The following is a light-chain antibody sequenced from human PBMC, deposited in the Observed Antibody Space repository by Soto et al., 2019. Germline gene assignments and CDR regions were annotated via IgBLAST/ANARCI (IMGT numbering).Light chain of an antibody. CDR3: QQYNSYAWT. J-gene: IGKJ1*01. Sequence: DIQMTQSPSSLSASVGDRVTITCRASQSIGTWLAWYQQKPGEAPKLLMSKPSSLESGVPSRFSGSGSGTEFTLTISSLQPDDSATYYCQQYNSYAWTFGQGTKVEIK. CDR1: QSIGTW. V-gene: IGKV1-5*03. CDR2: KPS.